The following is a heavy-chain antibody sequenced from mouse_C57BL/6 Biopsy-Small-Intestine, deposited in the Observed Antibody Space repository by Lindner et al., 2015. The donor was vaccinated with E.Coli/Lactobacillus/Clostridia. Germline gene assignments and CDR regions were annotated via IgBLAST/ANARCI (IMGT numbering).Heavy chain of an antibody. CDR2: TDPETGGT. CDR3: TTERDLGVYYGH. J-gene: IGHJ2*01. Sequence: VQLQESGPVLVKPGASVTLSCKASGYTFTDYEMHWVKQTPVHGLEWIGSTDPETGGTAYNQKFKDKAILTADKSSSTAYMELRSLTSEDSAVYYCTTERDLGVYYGHWGQGTTLTVSS. V-gene: IGHV1-15*01. CDR1: GYTFTDYE.